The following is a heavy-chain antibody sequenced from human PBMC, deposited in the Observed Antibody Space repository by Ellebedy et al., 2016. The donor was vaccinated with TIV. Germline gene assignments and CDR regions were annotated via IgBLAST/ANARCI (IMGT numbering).Heavy chain of an antibody. CDR2: VIPIFGTT. D-gene: IGHD5-12*01. J-gene: IGHJ4*02. CDR3: ARDMVQGMVARYLWFEY. Sequence: SVKVSCKASGGTFSRYTISWVRQAPGQGLEWMGGVIPIFGTTNYAQKFQGRVTITADESTSTAYMELSSLRSEDTAVYYCARDMVQGMVARYLWFEYWGQGTLVTVSS. V-gene: IGHV1-69*13. CDR1: GGTFSRYT.